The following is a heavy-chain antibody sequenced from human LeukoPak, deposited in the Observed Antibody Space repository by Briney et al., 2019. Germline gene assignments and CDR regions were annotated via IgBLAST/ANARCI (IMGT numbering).Heavy chain of an antibody. CDR2: TSYDGSDE. CDR3: AKRGDVVGERYGMDV. Sequence: KTGGSLRLSCAASGFTFSSCAMHWVRQAPGKGLEWVAVTSYDGSDEYYADSVKGRFTISRDNSNNTLYMQMNSLRAEDTAVYYCAKRGDVVGERYGMDVWGQGTTVTVSS. CDR1: GFTFSSCA. D-gene: IGHD2-21*01. J-gene: IGHJ6*02. V-gene: IGHV3-30*18.